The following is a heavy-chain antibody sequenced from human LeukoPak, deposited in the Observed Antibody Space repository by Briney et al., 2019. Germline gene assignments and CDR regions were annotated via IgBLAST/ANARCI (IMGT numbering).Heavy chain of an antibody. CDR3: ARGGPYYYDKSGYSIF. D-gene: IGHD3-22*01. CDR2: INPNSGGT. CDR1: GYTFTGYY. J-gene: IGHJ4*02. Sequence: ASVKVSCKASGYTFTGYYVHWVRQAPGQGLEWMGWINPNSGGTNYAQKFQGRVTMTRDTSISTAYMELSRLRSDDSAVYYCARGGPYYYDKSGYSIFWGQGTLVTVSS. V-gene: IGHV1-2*02.